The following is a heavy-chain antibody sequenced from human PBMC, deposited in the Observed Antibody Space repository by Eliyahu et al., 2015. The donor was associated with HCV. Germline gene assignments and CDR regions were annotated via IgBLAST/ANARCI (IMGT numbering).Heavy chain of an antibody. Sequence: QVQLQESGPGLVKPSETLSLTCXVXGGSISSYYWSWIRQPPGKGLEWIGYIYYSGSTNYNPSLKSRVTISVDTSKNQFSLKLXSVTAADTAVYYCAAGAEDYGVSGIDYWGQGTLVTVSS. J-gene: IGHJ4*02. CDR1: GGSISSYY. V-gene: IGHV4-59*01. CDR2: IYYSGST. D-gene: IGHD4-17*01. CDR3: AAGAEDYGVSGIDY.